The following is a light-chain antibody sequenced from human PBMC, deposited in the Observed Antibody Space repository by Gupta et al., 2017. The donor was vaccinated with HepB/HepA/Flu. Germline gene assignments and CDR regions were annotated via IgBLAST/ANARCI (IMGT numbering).Light chain of an antibody. Sequence: DIVMTQSPDSLAVSLGERATINCKSSQSVLYSSNNKNYLAWYQQKPGQPPKLLIYWASARESGVPDRFSGSGPGTDFTLTITSLQAEDVAVYYYQQYYTTPTAFGQGTKVEIK. V-gene: IGKV4-1*01. CDR1: QSVLYSSNNKNY. CDR2: WAS. J-gene: IGKJ1*01. CDR3: QQYYTTPTA.